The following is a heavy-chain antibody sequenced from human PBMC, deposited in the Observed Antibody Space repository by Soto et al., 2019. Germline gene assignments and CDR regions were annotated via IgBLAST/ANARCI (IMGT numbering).Heavy chain of an antibody. D-gene: IGHD2-2*03. CDR1: GFTFSSYA. CDR3: AKEGGYCSSTSCYGRVYY. V-gene: IGHV3-23*01. CDR2: ISGSGGST. Sequence: PGGSLRLSCAASGFTFSSYAMSWVRQAPGKGLEWVSAISGSGGSTYYADSVKGRFTISRDNSKNTLYLQMDSLRAEDTAVYYFAKEGGYCSSTSCYGRVYYWGQGTLVTVSS. J-gene: IGHJ4*02.